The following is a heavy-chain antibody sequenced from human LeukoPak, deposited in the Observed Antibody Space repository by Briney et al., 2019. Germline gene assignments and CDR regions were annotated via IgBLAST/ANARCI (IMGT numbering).Heavy chain of an antibody. CDR2: ISSSSSYI. J-gene: IGHJ4*02. D-gene: IGHD2-2*01. V-gene: IGHV3-21*01. CDR3: ARDPWYCSSTSCYVYYFDY. CDR1: GFTFSSYS. Sequence: GGSLRLSCAASGFTFSSYSMNWVRQAPGKGLESVSSISSSSSYIYYADSVKGRFTISRDNAKNSLYLQMNSLRAEDTAVYYCARDPWYCSSTSCYVYYFDYWGQGTLVTVSS.